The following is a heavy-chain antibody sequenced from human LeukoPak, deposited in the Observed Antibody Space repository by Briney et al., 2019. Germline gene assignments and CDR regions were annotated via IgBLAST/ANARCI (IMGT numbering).Heavy chain of an antibody. D-gene: IGHD3-16*02. CDR2: MNPNSGNT. J-gene: IGHJ4*02. V-gene: IGHV1-8*01. Sequence: GASVKVSCKASGYTFTSYDINWVRQATGQGLEWMGWMNPNSGNTGYAQKFQGRVTMTRNTSISTAYMELSSLRSEDTAAYYCARGSSRLITFGGVIVYYFDYWGQGTLVTVSS. CDR3: ARGSSRLITFGGVIVYYFDY. CDR1: GYTFTSYD.